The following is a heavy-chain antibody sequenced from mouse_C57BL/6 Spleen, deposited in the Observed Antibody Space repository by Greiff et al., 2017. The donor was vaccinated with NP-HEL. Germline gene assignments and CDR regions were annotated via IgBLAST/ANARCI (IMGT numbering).Heavy chain of an antibody. CDR1: GYTFTSYW. CDR3: ARRECYGSSPFDY. V-gene: IGHV1-74*01. J-gene: IGHJ2*01. Sequence: QVQLKQPGAELVKPGASVKVSCKASGYTFTSYWMHWVKQRPGQGLEWIGRIHPSDSDTNYNQKFKGKATLTVDKSSSTAYMQLSSLTSEDSAVYYCARRECYGSSPFDYWGQGTTLTVSS. D-gene: IGHD1-1*01. CDR2: IHPSDSDT.